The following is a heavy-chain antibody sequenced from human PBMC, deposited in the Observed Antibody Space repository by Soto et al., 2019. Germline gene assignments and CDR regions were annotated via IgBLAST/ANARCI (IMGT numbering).Heavy chain of an antibody. J-gene: IGHJ6*02. Sequence: GGSLRLSCAASGFTFSSYGMHWVRQAPGKGLEWVAVISYDGSNKYYADSVKGRFTISRDNSKNTLYLQMNSLRAEDTAVYYCAKEVRRDPSPDYYYYYGMDVWGQGTTVTVSS. V-gene: IGHV3-30*18. CDR2: ISYDGSNK. CDR1: GFTFSSYG. CDR3: AKEVRRDPSPDYYYYYGMDV.